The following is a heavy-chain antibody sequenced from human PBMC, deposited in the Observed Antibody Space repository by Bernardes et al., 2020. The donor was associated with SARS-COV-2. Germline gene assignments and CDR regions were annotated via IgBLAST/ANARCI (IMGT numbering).Heavy chain of an antibody. CDR3: AKCYGSGIHQTYPTTLSYGMDV. J-gene: IGHJ6*02. CDR1: GFTFSDYY. CDR2: ISSSGSTI. Sequence: GGSLRLSCAASGFTFSDYYMSWIRQAPGKGLEWVSYISSSGSTIYYADSVKGRFTISRDNAKNSLYLQMNSLRAEDTAVYYCAKCYGSGIHQTYPTTLSYGMDVWGQGTTVTVSS. D-gene: IGHD3-10*01. V-gene: IGHV3-11*01.